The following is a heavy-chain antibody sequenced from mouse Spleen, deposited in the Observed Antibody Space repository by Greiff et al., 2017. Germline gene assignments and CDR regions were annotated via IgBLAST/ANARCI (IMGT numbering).Heavy chain of an antibody. CDR2: IDPSDSYT. J-gene: IGHJ2*01. Sequence: QVQLQQPGAELVKPGASVKLSCKASGYTFTSYWMQWVKQRPGQGLEWIGEIDPSDSYTNYNQKFEGKATLTVDTSSSTAYMQLSSLTSEDSAVYYCARDYGLWGQGTTLTVSS. CDR3: ARDYGL. V-gene: IGHV1-50*01. D-gene: IGHD1-1*01. CDR1: GYTFTSYW.